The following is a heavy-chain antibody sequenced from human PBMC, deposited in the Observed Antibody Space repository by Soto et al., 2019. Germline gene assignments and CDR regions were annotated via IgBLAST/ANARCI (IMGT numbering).Heavy chain of an antibody. J-gene: IGHJ4*02. D-gene: IGHD1-26*01. V-gene: IGHV3-23*01. CDR3: AKDHQIVGATGGSFAY. Sequence: TGGSLRLSCAASGFTFSSYAMSWVRQAPGKGLEWVSAISGSGGSTYYADSVKGRFTISRDNSKNTLYLQMNSLRAEDTAVYYCAKDHQIVGATGGSFAYWGQGTLVTVSS. CDR1: GFTFSSYA. CDR2: ISGSGGST.